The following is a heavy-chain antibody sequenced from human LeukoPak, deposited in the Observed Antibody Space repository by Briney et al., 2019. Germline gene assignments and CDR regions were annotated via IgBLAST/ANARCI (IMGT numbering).Heavy chain of an antibody. V-gene: IGHV4-31*03. CDR1: GGSISSGGYD. D-gene: IGHD3-10*01. CDR3: AREGRGYAFDI. J-gene: IGHJ3*02. CDR2: IYYSGST. Sequence: SETLSLTCTVSGGSISSGGYDWSWIRQHPGKGLEWIGYIYYSGSTYYNPSLKSRVTISVDTSKNQFSLKLSSVTAADTAVYYCAREGRGYAFDIWGQGTMVTVSS.